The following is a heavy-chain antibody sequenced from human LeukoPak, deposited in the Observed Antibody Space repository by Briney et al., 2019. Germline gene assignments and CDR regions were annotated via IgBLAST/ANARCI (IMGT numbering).Heavy chain of an antibody. CDR1: GFTLSSYW. V-gene: IGHV3-74*01. D-gene: IGHD6-19*01. J-gene: IGHJ4*02. CDR2: ISDADGSIT. Sequence: PGGSLRLSCAASGFTLSSYWLHWVRQAPGKGLVWVSRISDADGSITDYADSVRGRFTISRDNAKNSLYLQMNSLRDEDTAVYYCARDLYNSGGDYWGQGTLVTVSS. CDR3: ARDLYNSGGDY.